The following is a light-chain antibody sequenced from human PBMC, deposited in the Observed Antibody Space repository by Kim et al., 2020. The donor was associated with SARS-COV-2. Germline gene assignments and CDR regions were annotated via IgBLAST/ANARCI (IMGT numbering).Light chain of an antibody. CDR3: EQYNNWPLPCT. V-gene: IGKV3-15*01. Sequence: EIVMTQSPATLSVYPGERATLSCRASQTFGTNLAWYQQKPGQAPRLLIYRTSTRATGVPARFSGSGSGTEFTLTISSLQSDDFATYYCEQYNNWPLPCTFGPGTKLEIK. J-gene: IGKJ2*02. CDR2: RTS. CDR1: QTFGTN.